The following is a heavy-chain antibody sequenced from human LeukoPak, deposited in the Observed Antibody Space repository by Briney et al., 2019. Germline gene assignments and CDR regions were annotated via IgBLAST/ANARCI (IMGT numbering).Heavy chain of an antibody. CDR2: IIPIFGTA. CDR3: ARDNDTPYYYYGMDV. D-gene: IGHD3-22*01. V-gene: IGHV1-69*13. CDR1: GGTFSSYA. Sequence: SVKVSCKASGGTFSSYAISWVRQAPGQGLEWMGGIIPIFGTANYAQKFQGRVTITADESTSTAYMELSGLRSEDTAVYYCARDNDTPYYYYGMDVWGQGTTVTVSS. J-gene: IGHJ6*02.